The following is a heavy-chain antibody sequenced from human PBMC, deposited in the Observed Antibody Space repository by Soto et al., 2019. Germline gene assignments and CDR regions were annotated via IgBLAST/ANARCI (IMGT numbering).Heavy chain of an antibody. CDR1: GGSMNAHF. Sequence: LTCTVSGGSMNAHFWSWIRQSAGKGLEWIGHIHISGTTTYNPSLKSRITMSIDPPKNQLSLKLTSVTAADTAVYYCARINGGSPDFWGQGTLVTVS. J-gene: IGHJ4*02. CDR2: IHISGTT. CDR3: ARINGGSPDF. V-gene: IGHV4-4*07. D-gene: IGHD2-15*01.